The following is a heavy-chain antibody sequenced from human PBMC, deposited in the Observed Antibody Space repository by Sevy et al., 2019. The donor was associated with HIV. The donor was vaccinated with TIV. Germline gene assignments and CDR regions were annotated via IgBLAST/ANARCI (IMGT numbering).Heavy chain of an antibody. D-gene: IGHD3-16*02. CDR1: GYTFTSYG. J-gene: IGHJ3*02. Sequence: ASVKVSCKASGYTFTSYGISWARQAPGQGLEWMGWISAYNGNTNYAQKLQGRVTMTTDTSTSTAYMELRSLRSDDTAVYYCARSYDYVWGSYRYEKVDAFDIWGQGTMVTVSS. CDR2: ISAYNGNT. V-gene: IGHV1-18*04. CDR3: ARSYDYVWGSYRYEKVDAFDI.